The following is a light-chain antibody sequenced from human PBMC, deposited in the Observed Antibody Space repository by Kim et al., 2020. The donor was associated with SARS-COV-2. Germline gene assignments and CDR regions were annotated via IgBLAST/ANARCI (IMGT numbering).Light chain of an antibody. V-gene: IGLV1-40*01. CDR3: QSYDSSLSGFV. J-gene: IGLJ2*01. Sequence: RVNNSGTGSSSNSGAGYDVHWYQQLPGTAPKLLIYGNSNRPSGVPDRFSGSKSGTSASLAITGLQAEDEADYYCQSYDSSLSGFVFGGGTQLTVL. CDR1: SSNSGAGYD. CDR2: GNS.